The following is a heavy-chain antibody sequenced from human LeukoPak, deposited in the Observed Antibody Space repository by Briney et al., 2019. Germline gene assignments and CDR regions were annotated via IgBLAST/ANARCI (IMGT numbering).Heavy chain of an antibody. J-gene: IGHJ4*02. D-gene: IGHD6-19*01. V-gene: IGHV3-7*01. CDR2: IKQDGSEQ. CDR3: ARPFSHSSGWYYDY. Sequence: GGSLRLSCEASGFTFSSYWMNWVRQAPGKGLEWVANIKQDGSEQYYVDSVKGRFTISRDNAKNLLYLQMNSLRAEDTAVYYCARPFSHSSGWYYDYWGQGTLVTVSS. CDR1: GFTFSSYW.